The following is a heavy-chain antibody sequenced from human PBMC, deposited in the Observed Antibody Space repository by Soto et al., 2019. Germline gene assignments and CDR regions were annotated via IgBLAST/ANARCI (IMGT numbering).Heavy chain of an antibody. CDR2: VYYNGIH. CDR3: TRANCYSEY. CDR1: GGSINNHY. V-gene: IGHV4-59*11. D-gene: IGHD7-27*01. J-gene: IGHJ4*02. Sequence: QVQLQESGPGLVKPSETLSLTCTVSGGSINNHYWSWIRQPPGKGLEWLGYVYYNGIHNYNPSLKSRVTMSADTSKNQLSLSLTSLTASYTVIYYCTRANCYSEYWGQGTLVTVSS.